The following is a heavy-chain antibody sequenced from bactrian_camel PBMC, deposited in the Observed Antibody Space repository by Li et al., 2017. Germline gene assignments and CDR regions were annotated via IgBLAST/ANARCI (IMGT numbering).Heavy chain of an antibody. J-gene: IGHJ4*01. Sequence: QVQLVESGGGSVQAGGSLTLSCAASGLVYPFWSMAWFRQAPGKEREGVARIDSRGTTEYVDSVKGRFTVFKGNAGKTLYLQMNSLRHEDPAMYYCAAQAGSGYCSVLGGGTPDPDEFHFWGQGTQVTVS. D-gene: IGHD3*01. CDR1: GLVYPFWS. CDR2: IDSRGTT. V-gene: IGHV3S62*01. CDR3: AAQAGSGYCSVLGGGTPDPDEFHF.